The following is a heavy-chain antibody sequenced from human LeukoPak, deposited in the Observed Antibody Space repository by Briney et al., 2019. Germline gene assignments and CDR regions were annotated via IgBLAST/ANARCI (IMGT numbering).Heavy chain of an antibody. V-gene: IGHV3-33*08. Sequence: GGSLRLSCAASGFTFSSYAMSWVRQAPGKGLEWVAFIRYDGSNKYYADSVKGRFTISRDNSKNTLYLQMNSLRAEDTAVYYCARRAGAYSHPYDYWGQGTLVTVSS. CDR2: IRYDGSNK. J-gene: IGHJ4*02. CDR3: ARRAGAYSHPYDY. CDR1: GFTFSSYA. D-gene: IGHD4/OR15-4a*01.